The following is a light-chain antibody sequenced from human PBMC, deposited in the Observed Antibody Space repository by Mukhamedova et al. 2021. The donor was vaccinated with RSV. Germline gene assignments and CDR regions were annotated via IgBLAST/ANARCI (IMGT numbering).Light chain of an antibody. CDR1: GHSSYA. V-gene: IGLV4-69*01. Sequence: GHSSYAIAWHQQQPEKGPRYLMKLNSDGSHSKGDGIPDRFSGSSSGAERYLTISSLQSEDEADYYCQTWGTGLYGFGTGTKVTVL. CDR3: QTWGTGLYG. J-gene: IGLJ1*01. CDR2: LNSDGSH.